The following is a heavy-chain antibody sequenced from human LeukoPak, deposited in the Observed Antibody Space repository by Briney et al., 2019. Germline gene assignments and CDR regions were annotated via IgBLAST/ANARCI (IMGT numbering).Heavy chain of an antibody. J-gene: IGHJ4*02. D-gene: IGHD3/OR15-3a*01. CDR2: ITHRGST. CDR1: GESFSGYY. CDR3: ARRGLGRSDY. Sequence: PSETLSLTCAVYGESFSGYYWSWIRQPPGKGLEWIGEITHRGSTNYNPSLKSRVTLSVDTSKKQFSLNLNSVTAADTAVYYCARRGLGRSDYWGQGTLVTVSS. V-gene: IGHV4-34*01.